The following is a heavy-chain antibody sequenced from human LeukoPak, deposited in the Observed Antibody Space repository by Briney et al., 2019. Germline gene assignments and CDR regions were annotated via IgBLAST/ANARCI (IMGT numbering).Heavy chain of an antibody. V-gene: IGHV4-39*01. J-gene: IGHJ5*02. CDR1: GGSISSSSYS. Sequence: PSETLSLTCTVSGGSISSSSYSWGWIRQPPGKGLEWIGSIYYSGSTYYNPSLKSRVTISVDTSKNQFSLKLSSVTAADTAVYYCARALLDFRSGYSEFDPWGQGTLVTVSS. CDR2: IYYSGST. CDR3: ARALLDFRSGYSEFDP. D-gene: IGHD3-3*01.